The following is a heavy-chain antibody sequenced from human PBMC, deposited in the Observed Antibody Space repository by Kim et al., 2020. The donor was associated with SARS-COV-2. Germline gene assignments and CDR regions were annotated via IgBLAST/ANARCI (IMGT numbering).Heavy chain of an antibody. D-gene: IGHD3-22*01. CDR1: GASISSGGYH. CDR2: ISNSGRT. V-gene: IGHV4-31*03. J-gene: IGHJ6*02. CDR3: ARDRYDTNDGLYV. Sequence: SETLSLTCTVSGASISSGGYHWIWIRQHPGKGLEWIGDISNSGRTNYNASLQSRVTISADTSKSQFSLKLSSVTAADTAVYYCARDRYDTNDGLYVWGQG.